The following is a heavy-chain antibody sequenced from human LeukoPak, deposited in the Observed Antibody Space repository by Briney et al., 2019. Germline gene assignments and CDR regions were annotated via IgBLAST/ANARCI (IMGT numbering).Heavy chain of an antibody. CDR1: GFTFSSYW. CDR3: STGSGHAFDI. V-gene: IGHV3-74*01. D-gene: IGHD3-10*01. J-gene: IGHJ3*02. CDR2: INSDGSST. Sequence: GGSLRLSCAASGFTFSSYWMHWVRQVPGKGLVWVSRINSDGSSTSYADSVKGRFTISRDSAKNTLYVQMNSLRAEDTAVYYCSTGSGHAFDIWGRGIMVTVSS.